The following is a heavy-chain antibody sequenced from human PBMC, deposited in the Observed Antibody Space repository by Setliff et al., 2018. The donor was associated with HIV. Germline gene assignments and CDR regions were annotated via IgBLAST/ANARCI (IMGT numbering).Heavy chain of an antibody. J-gene: IGHJ5*02. D-gene: IGHD4-17*01. Sequence: SETLSLTCTVSGDSIRGYYWSWIRQPPGKGLEWMGYVFYTGFAAYNPSLKSRLTISVDTSKSQFSLRLTSVTAADTAVYYCARNVGGLRSAVNWFDPWGQGTLVTVS. CDR1: GDSIRGYY. CDR3: ARNVGGLRSAVNWFDP. V-gene: IGHV4-59*08. CDR2: VFYTGFA.